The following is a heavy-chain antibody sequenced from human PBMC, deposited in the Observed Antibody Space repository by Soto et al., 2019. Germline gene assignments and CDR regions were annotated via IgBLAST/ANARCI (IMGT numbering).Heavy chain of an antibody. Sequence: SETLCVTSSVAGGSIRGSGYYWGWIRQPPGKGLEWIGSIYYSGSTYYNPSLKSRVTISVDTSKNQFSLKLSSVTAADTAVYYRARGKTGTTRRPYFDYWGQGTLVTVSS. CDR3: ARGKTGTTRRPYFDY. D-gene: IGHD3-9*01. CDR1: GGSIRGSGYY. J-gene: IGHJ4*02. V-gene: IGHV4-39*07. CDR2: IYYSGST.